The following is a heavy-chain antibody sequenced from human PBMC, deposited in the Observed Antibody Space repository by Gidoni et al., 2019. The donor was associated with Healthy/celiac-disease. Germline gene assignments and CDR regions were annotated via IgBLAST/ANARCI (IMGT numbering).Heavy chain of an antibody. J-gene: IGHJ4*02. CDR2: ISGSGGST. CDR1: GFAFHSEA. Sequence: VQLLESGGGLVQPGGSLRLSFAACGFAFHSEAMSWVRQAPGKGLEWVPAISGSGGSTYYADSVKGRFTISRDNSKNTLYLQMNSLRAEDTAVYYCAKGANYYDSSGYSDFDYWGQGTLVTVSS. CDR3: AKGANYYDSSGYSDFDY. D-gene: IGHD3-22*01. V-gene: IGHV3-23*01.